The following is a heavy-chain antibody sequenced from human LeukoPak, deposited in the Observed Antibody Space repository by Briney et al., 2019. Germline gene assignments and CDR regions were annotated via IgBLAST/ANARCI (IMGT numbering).Heavy chain of an antibody. D-gene: IGHD2-15*01. CDR2: IYYSGST. CDR1: GGSISSYY. Sequence: SETLSLTCTVSGGSISSYYWSWIRQPPGKGLEWIGYIYYSGSTNYNPSLKSRVTISVDTSKNQFSLKLSSVTAADTAVCYCARQSCSGGSCYPRPYWYFDLWGRGTLVTVSS. V-gene: IGHV4-59*08. J-gene: IGHJ2*01. CDR3: ARQSCSGGSCYPRPYWYFDL.